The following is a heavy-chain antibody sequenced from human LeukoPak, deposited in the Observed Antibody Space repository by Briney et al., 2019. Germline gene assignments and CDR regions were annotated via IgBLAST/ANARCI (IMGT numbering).Heavy chain of an antibody. CDR1: GFTFSSYS. CDR2: ISSSSSYI. CDR3: ARDKLRNSSGYYSRMQLFAFDI. D-gene: IGHD3-22*01. V-gene: IGHV3-21*01. J-gene: IGHJ3*02. Sequence: GGSLRLSCAASGFTFSSYSMSWVRQAPGKGLEWVSSISSSSSYIYYADSVKGRFTISRDNAKNSLYLQMNSLRAEDTAVYYCARDKLRNSSGYYSRMQLFAFDIWGQGTMVTVSS.